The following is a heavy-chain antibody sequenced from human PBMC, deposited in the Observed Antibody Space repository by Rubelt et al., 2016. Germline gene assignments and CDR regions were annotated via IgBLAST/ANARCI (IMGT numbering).Heavy chain of an antibody. CDR1: GFPFSGSP. Sequence: GGSLRLSYAASGFPFSGSPMNWIRQATGKGLEWVSVIGADGNNIQYTDSVKGRFTISRDNSKNTGYMQMNTLRAEDTAVNYCAKARDITGWYGFDYWGQGTLVTVSS. V-gene: IGHV3-23*01. D-gene: IGHD6-19*01. J-gene: IGHJ4*02. CDR3: AKARDITGWYGFDY. CDR2: IGADGNNI.